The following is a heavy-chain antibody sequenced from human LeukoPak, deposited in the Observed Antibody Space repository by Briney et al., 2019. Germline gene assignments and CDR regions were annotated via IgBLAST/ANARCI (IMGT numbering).Heavy chain of an antibody. V-gene: IGHV3-43*02. CDR3: AKESGKFDD. Sequence: HPGGSLRLSCVASGLTFDDYAMHWVRQAPGKGLEWVSLISGDGGSTFYADSVKGRFSIYGDNSKNSLHLQMNSLRTEDTAMYYCAKESGKFDDWGQGTLVAVSS. D-gene: IGHD3-16*01. CDR2: ISGDGGST. CDR1: GLTFDDYA. J-gene: IGHJ4*02.